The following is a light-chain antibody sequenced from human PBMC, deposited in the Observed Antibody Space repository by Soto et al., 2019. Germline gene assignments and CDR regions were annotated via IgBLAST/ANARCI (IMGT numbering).Light chain of an antibody. CDR2: TAS. J-gene: IGKJ4*01. CDR3: QQLNSYPPT. V-gene: IGKV1-9*01. Sequence: DIQLTQSPSFLSASVGDRVTITCRASQGISSYLAWYQQKPGKAPNLLIYTASTLQSGVPSRFSGRGSGTEFTLTISSLQPEDFATYYCQQLNSYPPTFGGGTKVEIK. CDR1: QGISSY.